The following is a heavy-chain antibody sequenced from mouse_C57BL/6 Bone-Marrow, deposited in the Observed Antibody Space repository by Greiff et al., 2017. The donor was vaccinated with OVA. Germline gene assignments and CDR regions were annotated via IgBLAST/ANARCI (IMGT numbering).Heavy chain of an antibody. J-gene: IGHJ4*01. CDR2: ISNGGGST. Sequence: EVMLVESGGGLVQPGGSLKLSCAASGFTFSDFYMYWIRQTPEKRLEWVAYISNGGGSTYYPDTMKGRFTISRDNAKNTLYLQMSRLKSEDTAMYYCGRIDAMDYWGQGTSVTVSS. V-gene: IGHV5-12*01. CDR1: GFTFSDFY. CDR3: GRIDAMDY.